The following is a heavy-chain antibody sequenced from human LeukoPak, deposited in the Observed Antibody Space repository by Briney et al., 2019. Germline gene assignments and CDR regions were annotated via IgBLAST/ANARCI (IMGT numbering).Heavy chain of an antibody. J-gene: IGHJ3*02. D-gene: IGHD3/OR15-3a*01. Sequence: RPSETLSLTCTVSGGSISSYYWSWIRQPPGKGLEWIGSIYYSGSTYYNPSLKSRVTISVDTSKNQFSLKLSSVTAADTAVYYCARGRGLDAFDIWGQGTMVTVSS. CDR2: IYYSGST. CDR3: ARGRGLDAFDI. CDR1: GGSISSYY. V-gene: IGHV4-39*07.